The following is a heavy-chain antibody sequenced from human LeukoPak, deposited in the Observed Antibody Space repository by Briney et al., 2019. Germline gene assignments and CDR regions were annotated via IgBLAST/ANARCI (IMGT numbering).Heavy chain of an antibody. Sequence: SETLSLTCAVYGGSFSGYYWSWIRQPPGKGLEWIGEINHSGSTNYNPSLKSRVTISVDTPKNQFSLKLSSVTAADTAVYYCARREVGATTFDYWGQGTLVTVSS. J-gene: IGHJ4*02. V-gene: IGHV4-34*01. CDR2: INHSGST. CDR1: GGSFSGYY. CDR3: ARREVGATTFDY. D-gene: IGHD1-26*01.